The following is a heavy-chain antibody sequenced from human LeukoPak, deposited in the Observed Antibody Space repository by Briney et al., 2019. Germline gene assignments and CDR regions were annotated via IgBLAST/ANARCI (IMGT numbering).Heavy chain of an antibody. Sequence: XCAASGFTFSSYWMSWVGQAPGKGLEGVANIKQDGSEKYYVDSVKGRFTISRDNAKNSLYLQMNSLRAEDTAVYYCARGRGNYPFGYWGQGTLVTVSS. V-gene: IGHV3-7*01. CDR3: ARGRGNYPFGY. D-gene: IGHD1-7*01. CDR2: IKQDGSEK. CDR1: GFTFSSYW. J-gene: IGHJ4*02.